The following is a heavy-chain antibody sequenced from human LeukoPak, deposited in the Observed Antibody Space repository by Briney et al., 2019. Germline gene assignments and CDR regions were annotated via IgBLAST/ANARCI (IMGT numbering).Heavy chain of an antibody. D-gene: IGHD6-19*01. J-gene: IGHJ6*03. CDR1: GFTFDDYG. Sequence: PGGSLRLSCAASGFTFDDYGMSWVRQAPGKGLEWVSGINWNGGSTGYADSVKGRFTISRDNAKNSLYLQMNSLRAEDTAVYYCARIRKYSSGWYGGYYYYYYMDVWGKGTTVTVSS. CDR2: INWNGGST. CDR3: ARIRKYSSGWYGGYYYYYYMDV. V-gene: IGHV3-20*04.